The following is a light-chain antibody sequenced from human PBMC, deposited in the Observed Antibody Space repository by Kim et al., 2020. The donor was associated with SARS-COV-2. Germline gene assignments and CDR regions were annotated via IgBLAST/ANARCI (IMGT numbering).Light chain of an antibody. J-gene: IGKJ4*01. CDR1: QSNSTN. Sequence: ASVGDRVTITCRASQSNSTNLNWYQQKSGKAPKLLIYAASSLQGGVPSRFSGSGSGTDFTLTISSLQPEDSATYYCQQSNSTPLTFGGETKVDIK. CDR3: QQSNSTPLT. V-gene: IGKV1-39*01. CDR2: AAS.